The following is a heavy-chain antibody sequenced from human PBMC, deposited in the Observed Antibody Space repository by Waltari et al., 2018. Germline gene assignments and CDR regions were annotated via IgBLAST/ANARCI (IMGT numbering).Heavy chain of an antibody. CDR2: ISAYNGNT. J-gene: IGHJ4*02. CDR3: ARGAAAGANDFDY. Sequence: VQLVQSGAEVKKLGASVKVSCKAPGSTFTSYAITWVRPAPGQGLEWMGWISAYNGNTNDAQKLQGRVTMTTDTSTSTAYMERRSLRSDDTAVYYCARGAAAGANDFDYWGQGTLVTVSS. D-gene: IGHD6-13*01. CDR1: GSTFTSYA. V-gene: IGHV1-18*01.